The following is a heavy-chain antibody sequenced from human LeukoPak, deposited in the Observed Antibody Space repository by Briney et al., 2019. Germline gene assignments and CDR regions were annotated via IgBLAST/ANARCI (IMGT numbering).Heavy chain of an antibody. V-gene: IGHV3-30*02. CDR1: GFTFSTSA. J-gene: IGHJ6*03. CDR3: AKDPGGYCSGGSCYGVDYYYYMDV. CDR2: IRYDGRNK. Sequence: GGSLRLSCAASGFTFSTSAMHWVRQAPGKGLEWVAFIRYDGRNKYYADSVKGRFTISRDNSKNTLYLQMNSLRAEDTAVYYCAKDPGGYCSGGSCYGVDYYYYMDVWGKGTTVTISS. D-gene: IGHD2-15*01.